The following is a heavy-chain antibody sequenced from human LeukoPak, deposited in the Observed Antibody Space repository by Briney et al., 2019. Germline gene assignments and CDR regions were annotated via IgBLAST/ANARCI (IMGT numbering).Heavy chain of an antibody. CDR2: ISAYNGNT. CDR1: GYTFTSYG. J-gene: IGHJ6*03. Sequence: ASVKVSSKASGYTFTSYGISWVRQAPGQGLEWMGWISAYNGNTNYAQKLQGRVTMTTDTSTSTAYMELRSLRSDDTAVYYCARRDYGDYAGDYYYYMDVWGKGTTVTVSS. V-gene: IGHV1-18*01. D-gene: IGHD4-17*01. CDR3: ARRDYGDYAGDYYYYMDV.